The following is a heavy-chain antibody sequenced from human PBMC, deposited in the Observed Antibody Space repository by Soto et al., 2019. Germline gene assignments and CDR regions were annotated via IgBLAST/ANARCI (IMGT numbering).Heavy chain of an antibody. Sequence: SVKVSCKASGGTFSSYIISWVRQAPGQGFEWMGSIIPTLGIANYAQKFQGRVTITADKSTSTAYMELSSLRSDDTAVYYCASSGDYEVRYYYYMDVWGKGTTVTVSS. V-gene: IGHV1-69*02. CDR1: GGTFSSYI. CDR2: IIPTLGIA. J-gene: IGHJ6*03. D-gene: IGHD4-17*01. CDR3: ASSGDYEVRYYYYMDV.